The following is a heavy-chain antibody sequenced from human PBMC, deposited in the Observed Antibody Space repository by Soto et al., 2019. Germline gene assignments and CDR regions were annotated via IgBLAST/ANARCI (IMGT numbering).Heavy chain of an antibody. CDR1: GFSLSTSGVG. Sequence: QITLKESGPTLVKPTQTLTLTCTLSGFSLSTSGVGVGWIRQSPGKALEWLAVIYWDDVKHYSPSLERRLTFTKDTSESEVVLTMTNLDPVDTATYYCARKGSGDYALDYWGQGILVTGSS. CDR3: ARKGSGDYALDY. CDR2: IYWDDVK. J-gene: IGHJ4*02. D-gene: IGHD4-17*01. V-gene: IGHV2-5*02.